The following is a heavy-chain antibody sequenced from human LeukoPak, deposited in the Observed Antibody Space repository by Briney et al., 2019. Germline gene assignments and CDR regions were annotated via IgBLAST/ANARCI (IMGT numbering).Heavy chain of an antibody. CDR1: GFTFSSYA. V-gene: IGHV3-23*01. CDR2: ISGSGGTT. CDR3: ASWQQLFFEY. D-gene: IGHD6-13*01. J-gene: IGHJ4*02. Sequence: GGSLRLSCAASGFTFSSYAMSWVRQAPGKGLEWVSGISGSGGTTHYADSVKGRFTISRDNAKNTLYLQMNSLRAEDTAVYYCASWQQLFFEYWGQGTLVTVSS.